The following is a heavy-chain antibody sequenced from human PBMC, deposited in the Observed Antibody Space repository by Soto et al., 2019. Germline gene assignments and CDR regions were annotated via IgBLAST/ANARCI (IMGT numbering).Heavy chain of an antibody. CDR3: ARDRRGTYSSSWYYYYYGMDV. V-gene: IGHV4-31*03. D-gene: IGHD6-13*01. Sequence: QVQLQESGPGLVKPSQTLSLTCTVSGGSISSGGYYWSWIRQHPGKGLEWIGYIYYSGSTYYNPSLNSRVTISVDTSKNQFSLKLSSVTAADTAVYYCARDRRGTYSSSWYYYYYGMDVWGQGTTVTVSS. CDR1: GGSISSGGYY. J-gene: IGHJ6*02. CDR2: IYYSGST.